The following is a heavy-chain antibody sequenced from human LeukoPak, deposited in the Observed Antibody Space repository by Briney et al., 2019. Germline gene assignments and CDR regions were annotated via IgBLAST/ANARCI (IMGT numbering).Heavy chain of an antibody. CDR1: GFTFSSYT. Sequence: PGRSLRLSCAAPGFTFSSYTMHWVRQAPGKGLEWVAVISYDGSNKYYADSVKGRFTISRDNSKNTLYLQMNSLRAEDTAVYYCARDVSNYYGSGSYYTSNYFDYWGQGTLVTVSS. CDR3: ARDVSNYYGSGSYYTSNYFDY. CDR2: ISYDGSNK. V-gene: IGHV3-30*04. D-gene: IGHD3-10*01. J-gene: IGHJ4*02.